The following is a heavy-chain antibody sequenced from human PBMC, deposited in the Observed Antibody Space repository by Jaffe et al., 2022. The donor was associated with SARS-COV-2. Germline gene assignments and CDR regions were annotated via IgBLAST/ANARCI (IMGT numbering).Heavy chain of an antibody. CDR1: GGSISSYY. CDR3: ARELRMTTVTTGIENWFDP. J-gene: IGHJ5*02. V-gene: IGHV4-59*01. D-gene: IGHD4-4*01. CDR2: IYYSGST. Sequence: QVQLQESGPGLVKPSETLSLTCTVSGGSISSYYWSWIRQPPGKGLEWIGYIYYSGSTNYNPSLKSRVTISVDTSKNQFSLKLSSVTAADTAVYYCARELRMTTVTTGIENWFDPWGQGTLVTVSS.